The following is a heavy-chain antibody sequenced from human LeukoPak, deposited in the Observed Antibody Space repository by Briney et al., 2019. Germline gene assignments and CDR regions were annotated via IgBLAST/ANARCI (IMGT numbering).Heavy chain of an antibody. D-gene: IGHD2-2*01. V-gene: IGHV3-30-3*01. CDR2: VSYGGSNK. CDR3: ARPLRSAAQGY. CDR1: GFRLECAI. J-gene: IGHJ4*02. Sequence: GTSLMLSCAVSGFRLECAIIHRVRQAPGKGLEWVALVSYGGSNKYYIDSVKGRFTISRDNANNSLYLHMNSLRADDKAVYYGARPLRSAAQGYWGQGTLVTVSS.